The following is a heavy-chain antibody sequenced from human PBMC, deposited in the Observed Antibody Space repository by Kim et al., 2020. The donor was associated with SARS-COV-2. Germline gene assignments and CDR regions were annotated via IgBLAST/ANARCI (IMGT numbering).Heavy chain of an antibody. J-gene: IGHJ4*02. CDR3: ARSGSPTWAPFDY. Sequence: YAQKLQGRVTMTTDTSTSTAYMELRSLRSDDTAVYYCARSGSPTWAPFDYWGQGTLVTVSS. D-gene: IGHD1-26*01. V-gene: IGHV1-18*01.